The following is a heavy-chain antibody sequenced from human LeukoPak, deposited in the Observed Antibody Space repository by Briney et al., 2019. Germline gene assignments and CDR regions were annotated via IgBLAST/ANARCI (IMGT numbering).Heavy chain of an antibody. J-gene: IGHJ1*01. CDR1: GFSFSSYW. V-gene: IGHV3-7*05. CDR2: IKQDGSEK. CDR3: ARVKDGSDQYFQH. D-gene: IGHD1-26*01. Sequence: TGGSLRLSCAASGFSFSSYWMNWVRQAPGKGLEWVANIKQDGSEKYYVDSVKGRFTISRDNAKMSVYLQMNSLRAEDTAVYYCARVKDGSDQYFQHWGQGTLVTVPS.